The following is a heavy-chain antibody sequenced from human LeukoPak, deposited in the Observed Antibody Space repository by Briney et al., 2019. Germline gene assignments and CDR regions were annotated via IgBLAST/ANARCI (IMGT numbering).Heavy chain of an antibody. Sequence: PGGSLRLSCAASGYTLSSYWMSCVRQAPGKGLEWVANIKQDGSEKYYVDSVKGRFTISRDNAKNSLYLQMNSLRAEDTAVYYCARDDFWSGYYNWFDPWGQGTLVAVSS. CDR1: GYTLSSYW. CDR2: IKQDGSEK. CDR3: ARDDFWSGYYNWFDP. D-gene: IGHD3-3*01. J-gene: IGHJ5*02. V-gene: IGHV3-7*01.